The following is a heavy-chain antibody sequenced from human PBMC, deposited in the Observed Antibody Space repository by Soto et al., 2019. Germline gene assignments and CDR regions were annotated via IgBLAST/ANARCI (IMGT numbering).Heavy chain of an antibody. Sequence: QITLKESGPPLVKPTQTLTLTCTFSGFSFSTSGVGVGWIRQPPGKALEWLALIYWDDDKRYSSSLKSRLTITKDTSNNQVVLTMTNMDPVDTATYYCAHHSYRYGRDAFDIWGQGTMVTVSS. V-gene: IGHV2-5*02. CDR3: AHHSYRYGRDAFDI. D-gene: IGHD5-18*01. J-gene: IGHJ3*02. CDR2: IYWDDDK. CDR1: GFSFSTSGVG.